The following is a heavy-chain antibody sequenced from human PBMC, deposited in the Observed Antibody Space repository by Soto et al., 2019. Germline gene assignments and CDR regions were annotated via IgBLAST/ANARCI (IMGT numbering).Heavy chain of an antibody. CDR2: IIPIFGTA. CDR1: GGTFSSYA. V-gene: IGHV1-69*01. Sequence: QVQLVQSGAEVKKPGSSVKVSCKASGGTFSSYAISWVRQAPGQGLEWMGGIIPIFGTANYAQKFQGRVTITADESTSTAYMALSILRSEDTAVYYCARASPEPGQYYYYYGMDVGGQGTTVTVSS. J-gene: IGHJ6*02. CDR3: ARASPEPGQYYYYYGMDV.